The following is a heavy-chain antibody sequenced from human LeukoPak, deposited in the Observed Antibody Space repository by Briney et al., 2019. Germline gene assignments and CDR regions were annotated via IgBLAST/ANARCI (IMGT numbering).Heavy chain of an antibody. CDR2: IYYGGST. CDR1: GGSTSSSSHY. J-gene: IGHJ4*02. V-gene: IGHV4-39*07. D-gene: IGHD2-2*01. CDR3: ARDGGSSFRYFDY. Sequence: SETLSLTCTVSGGSTSSSSHYWGWIRQPPGKGLGWIGSIYYGGSTYYNPSLKSRVTISVDTSKNQFSLKLSSVTAADTAVYYCARDGGSSFRYFDYWGQGTLVTVSS.